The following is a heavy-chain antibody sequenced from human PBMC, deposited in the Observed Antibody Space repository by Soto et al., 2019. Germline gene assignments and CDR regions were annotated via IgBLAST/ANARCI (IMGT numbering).Heavy chain of an antibody. D-gene: IGHD2-15*01. CDR2: IYYSGST. J-gene: IGHJ4*02. V-gene: IGHV4-59*01. Sequence: SETLSLTCTVSGGSISSYYWSWIRQPPGKGLEWIGYIYYSGSTNYNPSLKSRATISVDTSKNQFSLKLSSVTAADTAVYYCARGSCSGGSCYDYWGQGTLVTVSS. CDR1: GGSISSYY. CDR3: ARGSCSGGSCYDY.